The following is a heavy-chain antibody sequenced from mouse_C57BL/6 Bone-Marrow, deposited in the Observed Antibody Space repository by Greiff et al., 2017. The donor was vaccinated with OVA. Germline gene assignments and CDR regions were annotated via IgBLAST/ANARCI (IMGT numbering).Heavy chain of an antibody. D-gene: IGHD1-1*01. CDR3: AILHYYGSSGFAY. CDR2: IWGVGST. V-gene: IGHV2-6*01. Sequence: VQLKESGPGLVAPSQSLSITCTVSGFSLTSYGVDWVRQSPGKGLEWLGVIWGVGSTNYNSALKSRLSISKDNSKSQVFLKMNSLQTDDTAMYYGAILHYYGSSGFAYWGQGTLVTVSA. CDR1: GFSLTSYG. J-gene: IGHJ3*01.